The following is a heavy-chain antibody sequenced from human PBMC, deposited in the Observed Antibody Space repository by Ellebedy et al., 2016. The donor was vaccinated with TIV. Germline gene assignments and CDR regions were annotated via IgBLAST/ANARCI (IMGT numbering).Heavy chain of an antibody. Sequence: SETLSLTXTVSGGSISSGYYWSWIRHHPGKGLEWIGYIYNSGSTYYNPSLKSRVIISIDRSTNQFSLKLSSVTVADTAVYYCARVGGGMVKQIDYWGQGTLVTVSS. CDR3: ARVGGGMVKQIDY. V-gene: IGHV4-31*03. CDR2: IYNSGST. D-gene: IGHD3-16*01. J-gene: IGHJ4*02. CDR1: GGSISSGYY.